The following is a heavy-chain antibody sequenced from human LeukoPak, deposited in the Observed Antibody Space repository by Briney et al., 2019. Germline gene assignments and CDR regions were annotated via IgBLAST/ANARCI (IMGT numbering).Heavy chain of an antibody. D-gene: IGHD6-13*01. Sequence: SETLSLTCTVSGGSISSYYWSWIRQPPGKGLEWVGYIYYSGSTNYNPSLKSRVTISVDTSKNQFSLKLSSVTAADTAVYYCARGSSSWYLPYYYGMDVWGQGTTVTVSS. CDR1: GGSISSYY. V-gene: IGHV4-59*08. CDR3: ARGSSSWYLPYYYGMDV. J-gene: IGHJ6*02. CDR2: IYYSGST.